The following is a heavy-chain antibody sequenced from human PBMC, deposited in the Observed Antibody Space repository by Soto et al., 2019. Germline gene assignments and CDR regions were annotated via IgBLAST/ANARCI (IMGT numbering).Heavy chain of an antibody. V-gene: IGHV1-69*18. CDR2: IITLFGTT. D-gene: IGHD3-16*01. CDR3: ASRLDDRADEGFDV. J-gene: IGHJ3*01. CDR1: GGTFSTYT. Sequence: QVHLVQSGAEVRKPGSSVKVSCKTSGGTFSTYTIYWVRQAPGQGLEWMGRIITLFGTTKYAQNFQDRVTITAEESTSTTYMELSSLRAQDTGVYYCASRLDDRADEGFDVWGEGTAVTVSA.